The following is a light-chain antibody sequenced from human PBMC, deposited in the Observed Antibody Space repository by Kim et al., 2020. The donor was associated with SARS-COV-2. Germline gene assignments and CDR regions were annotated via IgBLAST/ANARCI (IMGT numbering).Light chain of an antibody. V-gene: IGKV3-15*01. Sequence: SPGERATLSSRASQSVSSNLAWYQQKPGQAPRLLIYGAYTRSTGIPARFSGSGSGTEFTLTISSLQSEDFAVYYCQQYNNWPPITFGGGTKVDIK. CDR2: GAY. CDR3: QQYNNWPPIT. CDR1: QSVSSN. J-gene: IGKJ4*01.